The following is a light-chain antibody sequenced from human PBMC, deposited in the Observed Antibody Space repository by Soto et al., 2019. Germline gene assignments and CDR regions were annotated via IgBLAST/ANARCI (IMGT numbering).Light chain of an antibody. CDR3: QQYGSSPIT. J-gene: IGKJ5*01. CDR2: DAS. V-gene: IGKV3-20*01. CDR1: QSVSSY. Sequence: SVLAQSPATLSLSPGERATLSCRASQSVSSYLAWYQQKPGQAPRLLIYDASTRATGIPARFSGSGSGTDFTLTISRLEPEDFAVYYCQQYGSSPITFGQRTRLAIK.